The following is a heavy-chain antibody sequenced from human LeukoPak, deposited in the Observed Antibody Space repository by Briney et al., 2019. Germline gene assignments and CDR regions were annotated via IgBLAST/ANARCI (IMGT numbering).Heavy chain of an antibody. CDR2: ISFSGRT. D-gene: IGHD2-15*01. V-gene: IGHV4-59*12. CDR1: GGSISSYY. Sequence: SETLSLTCTASGGSISSYYWSWIRQPPGKGLEWIGYISFSGRTNYKPSLKSRVTISVDTTKNQFSLKLSSVAAADTAVYYCARDAGYCSGGSCWFDYWGQGTLVTVSS. J-gene: IGHJ4*02. CDR3: ARDAGYCSGGSCWFDY.